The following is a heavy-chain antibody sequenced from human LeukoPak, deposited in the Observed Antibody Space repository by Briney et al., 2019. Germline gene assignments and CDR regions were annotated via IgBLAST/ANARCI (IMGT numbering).Heavy chain of an antibody. V-gene: IGHV3-20*04. Sequence: GGSLRLSCAASGFTFDDYGMSWVRQAPGKGLEWVSGINWNGGSTGYADSVKGRFTISRDNLKNSLYLYMNSLRAEDTAVYYCASIVVVVAATQGDFDYWGQGTLATVSS. CDR1: GFTFDDYG. J-gene: IGHJ4*02. CDR2: INWNGGST. D-gene: IGHD2-15*01. CDR3: ASIVVVVAATQGDFDY.